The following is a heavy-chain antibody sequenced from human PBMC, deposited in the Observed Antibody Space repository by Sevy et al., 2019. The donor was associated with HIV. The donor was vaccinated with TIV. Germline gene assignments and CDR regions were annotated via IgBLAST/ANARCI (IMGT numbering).Heavy chain of an antibody. CDR2: VYHSGST. Sequence: SETLSLTCAVSGYSISSGYYWGWIRQPPGKGLEWIGSVYHSGSTNYNPSHKSRVTISVDPSKNQFSLKLTSVTAADAAVYYCARLNWGWDAFDIWGQGTMVTVSS. CDR1: GYSISSGYY. CDR3: ARLNWGWDAFDI. J-gene: IGHJ3*02. D-gene: IGHD7-27*01. V-gene: IGHV4-38-2*01.